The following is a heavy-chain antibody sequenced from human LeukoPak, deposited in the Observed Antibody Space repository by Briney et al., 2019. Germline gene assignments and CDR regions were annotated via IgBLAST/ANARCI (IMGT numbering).Heavy chain of an antibody. V-gene: IGHV3-7*01. CDR3: ARNRGGQQFDC. Sequence: GGSLRLSCAASGFTFSDYYMSWVRQAPGQGLEWVANINTDGSTTNYVESVRGRFTISRDNTRNSLSLQMNNLRDEDTAVYYRARNRGGQQFDCWGQGTLLTVSS. J-gene: IGHJ4*02. CDR2: INTDGSTT. D-gene: IGHD3-10*01. CDR1: GFTFSDYY.